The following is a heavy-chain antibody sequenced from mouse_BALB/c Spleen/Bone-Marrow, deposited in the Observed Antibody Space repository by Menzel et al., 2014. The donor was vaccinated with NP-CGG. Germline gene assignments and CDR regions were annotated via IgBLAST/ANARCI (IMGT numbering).Heavy chain of an antibody. J-gene: IGHJ2*01. CDR1: GFTFSSYG. CDR2: INSNGGST. V-gene: IGHV5-6-3*01. CDR3: ARDGSSYEGNYFDY. Sequence: EVKLVESEGGLVQPGGSLKLSCAASGFTFSSYGMSWVRQTPDKRLELVATINSNGGSTYYPDSVKGRFTISRDNAKNTLYLQMSSLKSEDTAMYYCARDGSSYEGNYFDYWGQGTTLTVSS. D-gene: IGHD1-1*01.